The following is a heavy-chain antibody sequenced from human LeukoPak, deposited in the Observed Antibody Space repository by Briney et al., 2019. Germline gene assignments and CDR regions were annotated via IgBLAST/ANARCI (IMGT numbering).Heavy chain of an antibody. D-gene: IGHD6-19*01. Sequence: GASVKVSCKASGYTFTGYYMHWVRQAPGQGLEWMGWINPNSGGTNYAQKFQGRVTMTRDTSISTAYMELSRLRSDDAAVYYCASGPDNSSGRYEVDYWGQGTLVTVSS. CDR1: GYTFTGYY. CDR2: INPNSGGT. J-gene: IGHJ4*02. V-gene: IGHV1-2*02. CDR3: ASGPDNSSGRYEVDY.